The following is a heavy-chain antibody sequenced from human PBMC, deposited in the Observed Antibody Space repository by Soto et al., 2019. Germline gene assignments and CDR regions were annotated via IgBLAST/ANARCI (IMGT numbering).Heavy chain of an antibody. CDR2: MNPNSGNT. CDR1: GYTFTSYD. CDR3: ARGINYYDSGDDAFDI. V-gene: IGHV1-8*01. Sequence: QVQLVQSGAEVKKPGASVKVSCKASGYTFTSYDINWVRQATGQGLEWMGWMNPNSGNTGYAQKLQGRVTMTRNTSISTAYMELSSLRSDDTAVYYCARGINYYDSGDDAFDIWGQGTMVTVSS. D-gene: IGHD3-10*01. J-gene: IGHJ3*02.